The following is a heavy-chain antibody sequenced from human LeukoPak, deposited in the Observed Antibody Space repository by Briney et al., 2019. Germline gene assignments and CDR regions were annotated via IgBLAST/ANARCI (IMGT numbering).Heavy chain of an antibody. CDR3: ARDSYDSSGLY. D-gene: IGHD3-22*01. CDR1: GGSISSNY. CDR2: IYYSGST. V-gene: IGHV4-59*12. J-gene: IGHJ4*02. Sequence: SETLSLTCTVSGGSISSNYWSWVRHPPGTGMEWIGNIYYSGSTYYNPSLKSRVTISVDTSKNQFSLKLSSVTAADTAVYYCARDSYDSSGLYWGQGTLVTVSS.